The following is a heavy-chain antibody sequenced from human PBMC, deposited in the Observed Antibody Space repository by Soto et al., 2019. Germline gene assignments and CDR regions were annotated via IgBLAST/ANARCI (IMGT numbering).Heavy chain of an antibody. V-gene: IGHV3-30-3*01. CDR3: ARDGYSGYDQPPYYYYGMDV. CDR1: GFTFSSYA. Sequence: QVQLVESGGGVVQPGRSLRLSCAASGFTFSSYAMHWVRQAPGKGLEWVAVISYDGSNKYYADSVKGRFTISRDNSKNKXYPXMNSLRAEDTAVYYCARDGYSGYDQPPYYYYGMDVWGQGTTVTVSS. J-gene: IGHJ6*02. D-gene: IGHD5-12*01. CDR2: ISYDGSNK.